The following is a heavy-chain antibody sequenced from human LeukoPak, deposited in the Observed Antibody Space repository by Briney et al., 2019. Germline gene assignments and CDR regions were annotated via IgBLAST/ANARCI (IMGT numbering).Heavy chain of an antibody. D-gene: IGHD4-17*01. J-gene: IGHJ4*02. Sequence: PSETLSLTCAVYGGSFSGYYWSWIRQPPGKGPEWIGEINHSGSTNYNPSLKSRVTISVDTSKNQFSLKLSSVTAADTAVYYCASGQSYGDYENWGQGTLVTVSS. CDR2: INHSGST. CDR1: GGSFSGYY. V-gene: IGHV4-34*01. CDR3: ASGQSYGDYEN.